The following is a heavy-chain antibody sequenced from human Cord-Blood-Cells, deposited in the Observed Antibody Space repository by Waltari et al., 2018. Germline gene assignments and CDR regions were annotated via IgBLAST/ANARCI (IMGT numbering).Heavy chain of an antibody. D-gene: IGHD2-2*02. J-gene: IGHJ6*03. V-gene: IGHV3-23*01. CDR1: GFTFSSSA. CDR2: ISGSGGST. CDR3: AKGCSSTSCYSYYYYYMDV. Sequence: EVQLLESGGGLVQPGGSLRLSCAASGFTFSSSAMIWVRQAPGKVLEWVSAISGSGGSTYYADSVKGRFTISRDNSKNTLYLQMNSLRAEDTAVYYCAKGCSSTSCYSYYYYYMDVWGKGTTVTVSS.